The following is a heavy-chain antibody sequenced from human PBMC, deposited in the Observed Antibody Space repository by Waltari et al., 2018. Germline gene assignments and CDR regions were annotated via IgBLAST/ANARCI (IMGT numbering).Heavy chain of an antibody. J-gene: IGHJ4*02. D-gene: IGHD2-2*02. CDR3: ARGQSYCSSTSCYSLDY. CDR2: IYHTGTS. Sequence: QVQLQESGPGLVTPSETLSLTCNVSGYSITSGSYWGWIRQPPGKGLESVATIYHTGTSYYNPSLKSRVTISVDTSKNQFSLKMTSVTAADTAVYYCARGQSYCSSTSCYSLDYWGQGALVTVSS. CDR1: GYSITSGSY. V-gene: IGHV4-38-2*02.